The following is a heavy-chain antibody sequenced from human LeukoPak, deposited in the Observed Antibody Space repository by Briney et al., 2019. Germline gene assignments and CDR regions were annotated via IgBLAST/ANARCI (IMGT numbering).Heavy chain of an antibody. J-gene: IGHJ5*02. CDR1: GFTFSRYS. V-gene: IGHV3-21*01. D-gene: IGHD2-15*01. CDR2: ISSSSIYI. CDR3: ARAGSYCSGSTCYFNWFDP. Sequence: GRSLRLSCAVSGFTFSRYSMNWVRQAPGKGLEWVSSISSSSIYIYYEDSVKGRFTISRDNAKNSVYLQMNSLRAEDTAVYYCARAGSYCSGSTCYFNWFDPWGQGTLVTVSS.